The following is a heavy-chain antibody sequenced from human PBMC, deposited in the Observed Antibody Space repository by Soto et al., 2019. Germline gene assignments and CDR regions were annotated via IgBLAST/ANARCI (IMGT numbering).Heavy chain of an antibody. CDR2: ISGNGDST. CDR3: ANLHNYLPIY. CDR1: GFTFNYYA. D-gene: IGHD3-10*01. V-gene: IGHV3-23*01. J-gene: IGHJ4*02. Sequence: GGSLRLSCAASGFTFNYYAMSWVRQAPGKGLQWVSAISGNGDSTYYADSVQGRFSISRDNSKNMLYLQLNSLRVEDTAVYYCANLHNYLPIYWGQGTLVTVSS.